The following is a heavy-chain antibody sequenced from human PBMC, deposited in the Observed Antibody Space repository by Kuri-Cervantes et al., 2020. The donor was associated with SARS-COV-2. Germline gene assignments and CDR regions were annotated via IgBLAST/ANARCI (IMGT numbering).Heavy chain of an antibody. J-gene: IGHJ3*02. CDR1: GGSFSGYY. CDR3: AREKYSGSYYGAFDI. D-gene: IGHD1-26*01. V-gene: IGHV4-34*01. Sequence: SETLSLTCAVYGGSFSGYYWSWIRQPPGKGLEWIGEINHSGSTNYNPSLKSRVTISVDTSKNQFSLKLSSVAAADTAVYYCAREKYSGSYYGAFDIWGQGTMVTVS. CDR2: INHSGST.